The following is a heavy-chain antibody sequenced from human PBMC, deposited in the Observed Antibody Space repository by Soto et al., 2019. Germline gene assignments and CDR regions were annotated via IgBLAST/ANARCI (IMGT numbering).Heavy chain of an antibody. V-gene: IGHV4-34*01. CDR2: MSHSGGT. J-gene: IGHJ3*02. D-gene: IGHD1-1*01. CDR3: ARVERGTATTVVDAFDI. CDR1: GGSVSSSNNYY. Sequence: QVQLQQWGAGLLKPSETLSLTCAVYGGSVSSSNNYYWSWIRQPPGKGLEWIGEMSHSGGTHFNPSLKSRVTMSVDTSKNQFSLKMSSVTAADTALYYCARVERGTATTVVDAFDIWGPGTMVTVSS.